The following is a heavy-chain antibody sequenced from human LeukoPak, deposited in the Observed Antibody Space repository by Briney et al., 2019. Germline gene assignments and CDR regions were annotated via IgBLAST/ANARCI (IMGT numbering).Heavy chain of an antibody. Sequence: PGGSLRLSCAASGFTFSSYWMNWVRQAPGKGLEWVSSISSSSDYIYYVDSVKGRFTISRDNAKKSLYLQMNSLRAEDTAVYYCARGNIKFDYWGQGTLVTVSS. J-gene: IGHJ4*02. V-gene: IGHV3-21*01. CDR2: ISSSSDYI. CDR3: ARGNIKFDY. CDR1: GFTFSSYW.